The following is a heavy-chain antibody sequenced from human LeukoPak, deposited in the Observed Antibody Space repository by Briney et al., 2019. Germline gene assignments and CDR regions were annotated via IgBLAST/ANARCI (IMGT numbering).Heavy chain of an antibody. J-gene: IGHJ4*02. CDR3: AKDGDDYVDY. D-gene: IGHD7-27*01. CDR2: ISYDGSNK. V-gene: IGHV3-30*18. Sequence: GRSLRLSCAASGFTFSGYGMHWVRQAPGKGLEWVAVISYDGSNKYYADSVKGRFTISRDNSKNTLYLQMNSLRAEDTAVYYCAKDGDDYVDYWGQGTLVTVSS. CDR1: GFTFSGYG.